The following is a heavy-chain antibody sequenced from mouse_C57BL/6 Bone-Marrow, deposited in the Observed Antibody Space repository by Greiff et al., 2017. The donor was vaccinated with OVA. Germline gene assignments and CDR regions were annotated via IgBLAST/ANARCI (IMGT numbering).Heavy chain of an antibody. V-gene: IGHV1-15*01. Sequence: QVQLKQSGAELVRPGASVTLSCKASGYTFTDYEMHWVKQTPVHGLEWIGAIDPETGGTAYNQKFKGKAILTAAKSSSTAYMELRSLTSEDSAVYYCTRGYRNYYAMDYWGQGTSVTVSS. CDR1: GYTFTDYE. D-gene: IGHD2-5*01. CDR2: IDPETGGT. CDR3: TRGYRNYYAMDY. J-gene: IGHJ4*01.